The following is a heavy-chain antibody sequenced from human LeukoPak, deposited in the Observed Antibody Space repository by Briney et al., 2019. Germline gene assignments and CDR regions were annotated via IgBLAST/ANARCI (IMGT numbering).Heavy chain of an antibody. V-gene: IGHV3-74*01. CDR1: GFSFRSYW. Sequence: GGSLRLSCAASGFSFRSYWMHWVRQAPGKGLVWVSRINSDGSYINYADSVKGRFTISRDNAKNTLYLQMNSLRAEDTAVYYCSKERPEEYYASGSYFDYWGQGTLVTVSS. J-gene: IGHJ4*02. D-gene: IGHD3-10*01. CDR3: SKERPEEYYASGSYFDY. CDR2: INSDGSYI.